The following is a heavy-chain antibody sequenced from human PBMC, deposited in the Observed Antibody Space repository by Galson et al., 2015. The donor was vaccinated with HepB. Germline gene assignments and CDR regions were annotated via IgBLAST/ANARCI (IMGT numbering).Heavy chain of an antibody. Sequence: SETLSLTCAVHGGSVSGHHWSWIRQSPRKEPEWIGEINSSGYTRYNPSLQSRLTISLETSMNQVSLKVTSVTPADMGVYFCAREATSGPAAFDVWGPGTKVTVAS. J-gene: IGHJ3*01. CDR3: AREATSGPAAFDV. V-gene: IGHV4-34*01. CDR2: INSSGYT. D-gene: IGHD1-26*01. CDR1: GGSVSGHH.